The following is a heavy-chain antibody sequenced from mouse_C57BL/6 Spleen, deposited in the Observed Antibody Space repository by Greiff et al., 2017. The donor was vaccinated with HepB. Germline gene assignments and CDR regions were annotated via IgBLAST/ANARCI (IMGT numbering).Heavy chain of an antibody. V-gene: IGHV1-52*01. CDR3: ASAGTEYYAMDY. CDR2: IDPSAIDT. J-gene: IGHJ4*01. Sequence: QVQLQQPGAELVRPGSSVKLSCKASGYTFTSYWTHWVKQRPIPGLEWIGNIDPSAIDTHYNQKFKDKVTLTVDNYSSTAYMQLSSLTSEDSAVYYCASAGTEYYAMDYWSQGTSVTVSS. D-gene: IGHD1-1*02. CDR1: GYTFTSYW.